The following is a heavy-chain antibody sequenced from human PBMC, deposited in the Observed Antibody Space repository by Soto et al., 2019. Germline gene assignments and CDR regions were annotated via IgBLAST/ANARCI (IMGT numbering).Heavy chain of an antibody. CDR2: INPNSGNT. CDR3: ARRLWYYDFWSGYYGPDYYYGMDV. CDR1: GYTFTSYG. J-gene: IGHJ6*02. D-gene: IGHD3-3*01. V-gene: IGHV1-8*02. Sequence: ASVKVSCKASGYTFTSYGISWVRQAPGQGLEWMGWINPNSGNTGYAQKFQGRVTMTRNTSISTAYMELSSLRSEDTAVYYCARRLWYYDFWSGYYGPDYYYGMDVWGQWTTVTVSS.